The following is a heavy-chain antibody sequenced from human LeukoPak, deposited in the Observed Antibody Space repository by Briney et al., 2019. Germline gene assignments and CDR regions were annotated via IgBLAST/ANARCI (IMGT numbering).Heavy chain of an antibody. J-gene: IGHJ4*02. CDR3: ARGGGYSYGPLDY. Sequence: GGSLRLSCAASGFTFSSYWMHWVRQAPGKGLVWVSRINSDGSSTSYADSVKGRFTISRDNAKNTLYLQMNSLRAEDTAVYYCARGGGYSYGPLDYWGQGTLVTVTS. CDR1: GFTFSSYW. D-gene: IGHD5-18*01. CDR2: INSDGSST. V-gene: IGHV3-74*01.